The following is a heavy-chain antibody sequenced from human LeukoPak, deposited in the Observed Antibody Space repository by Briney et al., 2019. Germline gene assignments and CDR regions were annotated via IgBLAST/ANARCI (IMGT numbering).Heavy chain of an antibody. Sequence: ASVKVSCKAFGYTFTSNYMHWVRQAPGQGLEWMGIINPSGGSTSYAQKFQGRVPMTRDTSTSTVYMELSSLRSEDTAVYYCARDLQYYFDYWGQGTLVTVSS. CDR2: INPSGGST. CDR3: ARDLQYYFDY. CDR1: GYTFTSNY. J-gene: IGHJ4*02. V-gene: IGHV1-46*01.